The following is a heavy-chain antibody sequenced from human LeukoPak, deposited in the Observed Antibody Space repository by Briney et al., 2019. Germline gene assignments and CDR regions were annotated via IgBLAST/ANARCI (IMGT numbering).Heavy chain of an antibody. CDR1: GGSISSYY. CDR2: IYYSGST. V-gene: IGHV4-59*01. Sequence: PSETLSLTCTVSGGSISSYYWSWIRQPPGKGLEWIGYIYYSGSTNYNPSLKSRVTISVDTSKNQFSLKLSSVTAADTAVYYCAMGPYYYGSGSYYRWFDPWGQGTLVTVSS. D-gene: IGHD3-10*01. J-gene: IGHJ5*02. CDR3: AMGPYYYGSGSYYRWFDP.